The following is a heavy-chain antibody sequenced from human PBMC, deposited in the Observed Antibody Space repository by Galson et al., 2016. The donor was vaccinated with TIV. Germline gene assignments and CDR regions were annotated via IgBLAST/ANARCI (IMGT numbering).Heavy chain of an antibody. D-gene: IGHD1-26*01. CDR2: INPNSGDT. V-gene: IGHV1-2*02. Sequence: SVKVSCKASGYTFTGYYMHWVRQAPGQGLEWMGWINPNSGDTKYAQKFQGRVTMTRDTSISTAYMELSRLRSDDTAVYYCARDSPHSGSYSWFDYCGQGTLVTVSS. CDR3: ARDSPHSGSYSWFDY. CDR1: GYTFTGYY. J-gene: IGHJ4*02.